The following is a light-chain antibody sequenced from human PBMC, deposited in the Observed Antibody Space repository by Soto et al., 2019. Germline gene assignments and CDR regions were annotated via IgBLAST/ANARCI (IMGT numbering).Light chain of an antibody. CDR3: FSYAGTYPVVV. J-gene: IGLJ2*01. V-gene: IGLV2-11*01. CDR2: DVN. Sequence: QSALTQPRSVSGFPGQSVTISCTGTSSDGGGYHCVSCYQQHPGKAPKLMIYDVNKRPSGVPDRFSGPKSGNAAALTISGLQTEDEADYYGFSYAGTYPVVVFGGGTKLTVL. CDR1: SSDGGGYHC.